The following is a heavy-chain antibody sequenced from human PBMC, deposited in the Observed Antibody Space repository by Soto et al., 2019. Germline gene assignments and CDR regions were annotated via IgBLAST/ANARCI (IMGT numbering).Heavy chain of an antibody. CDR2: ISSSGMSK. J-gene: IGHJ4*02. V-gene: IGHV3-23*01. D-gene: IGHD1-20*01. Sequence: EVQLLDSGGGLVQPGGSLRLSCAASGFTFSTSAMSWVRQAPGKGLEWVSGISSSGMSKYYVDSVKGRFTISRDNSKNTLSLQMNSLRDEDTAVYYCAKLIGRYHFDCWGQGTLVTVSS. CDR1: GFTFSTSA. CDR3: AKLIGRYHFDC.